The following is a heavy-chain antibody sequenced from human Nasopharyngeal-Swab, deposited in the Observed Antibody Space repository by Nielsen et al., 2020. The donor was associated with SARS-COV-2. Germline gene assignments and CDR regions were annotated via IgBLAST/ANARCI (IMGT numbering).Heavy chain of an antibody. J-gene: IGHJ6*03. V-gene: IGHV1-8*01. D-gene: IGHD3-3*01. Sequence: ASVEVSCKASGYTVTRYDINWVRQATGQGLEGMGRMNPNSGNTGYAQKFQGRVTMTRNTSISTAYMELSSLRSEDTAVYYCARLSNYDFWSGYYAYMDVWGKGTTVTVSS. CDR3: ARLSNYDFWSGYYAYMDV. CDR2: MNPNSGNT. CDR1: GYTVTRYD.